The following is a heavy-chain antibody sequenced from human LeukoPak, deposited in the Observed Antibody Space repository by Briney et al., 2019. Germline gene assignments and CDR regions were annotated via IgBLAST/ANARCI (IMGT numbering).Heavy chain of an antibody. CDR3: ARAYDSSGFDDY. D-gene: IGHD3-22*01. V-gene: IGHV3-23*01. CDR1: GFSFRTYV. CDR2: VGGDGHVT. Sequence: GGSLRLSCAASGFSFRTYVLSWVRRAPGKGLAWVSSVGGDGHVTYYADSVKGRFTIPRDNSKNTLFLQMDSLRVEDTAVYYCARAYDSSGFDDYWGQGTLVTVSS. J-gene: IGHJ4*02.